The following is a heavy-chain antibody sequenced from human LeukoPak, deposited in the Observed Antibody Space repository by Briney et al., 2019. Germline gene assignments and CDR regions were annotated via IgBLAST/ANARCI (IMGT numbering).Heavy chain of an antibody. CDR2: IYYSGST. Sequence: SETLSLTCTVSGGSISSYYWSWIRQPPGKGLEWIGSIYYSGSTYYNPSLKSRVTISVDTSKNQFSLKLSSVTAADTAVYYCASVIVATISVWFDPWGQGTLVTVSS. CDR3: ASVIVATISVWFDP. V-gene: IGHV4-59*05. J-gene: IGHJ5*02. D-gene: IGHD5-12*01. CDR1: GGSISSYY.